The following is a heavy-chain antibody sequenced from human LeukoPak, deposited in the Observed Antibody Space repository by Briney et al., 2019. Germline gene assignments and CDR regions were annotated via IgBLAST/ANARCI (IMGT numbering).Heavy chain of an antibody. CDR3: ARGEQWLVPHGMDV. V-gene: IGHV1-18*01. CDR1: GYTFTSYG. CDR2: ISAYTGNT. Sequence: GASVKVSCKASGYTFTSYGISWVRQAPGQGLEWMGWISAYTGNTNYAQKLQGRVTITADKSTSTAYMELSSLRSEDTAVYYCARGEQWLVPHGMDVWGQGTTVTVSS. D-gene: IGHD6-19*01. J-gene: IGHJ6*02.